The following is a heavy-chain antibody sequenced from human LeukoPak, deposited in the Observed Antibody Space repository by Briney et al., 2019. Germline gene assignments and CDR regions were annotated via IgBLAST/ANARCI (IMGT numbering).Heavy chain of an antibody. Sequence: PGGSLRLPCAASGFTFSSYGMHWVRQAPGKGLEWVAVIWYDGSNKYYADSVKGRFTISRDNSKNTLYLQMNSLRAEDTAVYYCARLHSPVLRFLEWLVDVWGQGTTVTVSS. D-gene: IGHD3-3*01. CDR3: ARLHSPVLRFLEWLVDV. CDR2: IWYDGSNK. J-gene: IGHJ6*02. CDR1: GFTFSSYG. V-gene: IGHV3-33*01.